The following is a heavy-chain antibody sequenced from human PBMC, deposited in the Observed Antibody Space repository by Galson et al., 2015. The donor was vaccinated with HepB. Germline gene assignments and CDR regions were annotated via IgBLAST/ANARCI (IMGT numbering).Heavy chain of an antibody. CDR2: FDPEDGE. J-gene: IGHJ6*02. CDR1: GDTLTKLS. Sequence: SVKVSCKVSGDTLTKLSIYWVRQAPGKGLQWMARFDPEDGEIYAQKFQGSVTMTEDTPTDTAYMELSSQSSEDTAVYYCATVAHSTFFGVVIDPVPSPDYGMDVWGQGTTVTVS. V-gene: IGHV1-24*01. CDR3: ATVAHSTFFGVVIDPVPSPDYGMDV. D-gene: IGHD3-3*01.